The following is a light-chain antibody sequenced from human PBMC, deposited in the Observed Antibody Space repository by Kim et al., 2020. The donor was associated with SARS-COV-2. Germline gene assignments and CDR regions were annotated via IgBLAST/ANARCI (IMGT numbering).Light chain of an antibody. CDR2: DVS. CDR3: SSYTSSSSLV. J-gene: IGLJ3*02. CDR1: SSDVCCYNY. Sequence: GQSITISCTGTSSDVCCYNYVSWYQQHPGKAPKLMIYDVSNRPSGVSNRFSGSKSGNTASLTISGLQAEDEADYYCSSYTSSSSLVFGGGTQLTVL. V-gene: IGLV2-14*03.